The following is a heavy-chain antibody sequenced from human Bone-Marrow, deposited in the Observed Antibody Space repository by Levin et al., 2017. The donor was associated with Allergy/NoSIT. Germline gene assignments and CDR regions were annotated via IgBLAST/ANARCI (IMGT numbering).Heavy chain of an antibody. Sequence: GGSLRLSCAASGFTFSTYAMSWDRQTPGKGLEWVSGISASGDTTHYADSVTGRFTISRDNSYNTLYLQMNSLRAEDTAVYYCAKVVDRTTVTTLAYWGQGTLVTVSS. CDR1: GFTFSTYA. CDR3: AKVVDRTTVTTLAY. D-gene: IGHD4-17*01. V-gene: IGHV3-23*01. J-gene: IGHJ4*02. CDR2: ISASGDTT.